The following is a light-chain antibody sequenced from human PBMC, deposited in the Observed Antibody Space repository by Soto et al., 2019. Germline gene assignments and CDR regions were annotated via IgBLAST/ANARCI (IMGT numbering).Light chain of an antibody. Sequence: QPVLTQPASVSGAPGQSITISCTGTSSDFGGYNYVSWYQQHPGKAPKLMIYDVSDRPSGVSNRFSASKSGNTASLTISGLQAEDEADYYCRSYTSSSTPWVFGTGTKVTVL. CDR2: DVS. CDR1: SSDFGGYNY. CDR3: RSYTSSSTPWV. V-gene: IGLV2-14*03. J-gene: IGLJ1*01.